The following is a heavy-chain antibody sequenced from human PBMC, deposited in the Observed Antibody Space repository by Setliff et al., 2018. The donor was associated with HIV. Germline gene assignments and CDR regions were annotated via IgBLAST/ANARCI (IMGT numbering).Heavy chain of an antibody. CDR1: GYTFRHYG. D-gene: IGHD2-15*01. Sequence: ASVKVSCKTSGYTFRHYGVSWVRQAPGQGLEWMGWINTNDGKTKYAQSLQGRVTMTTDTSTSTAYMDLRSLSSDDSAVYYCVRDWYCSGGSCSNCFDPWGQGTLVTVSS. J-gene: IGHJ5*02. V-gene: IGHV1-18*01. CDR2: INTNDGKT. CDR3: VRDWYCSGGSCSNCFDP.